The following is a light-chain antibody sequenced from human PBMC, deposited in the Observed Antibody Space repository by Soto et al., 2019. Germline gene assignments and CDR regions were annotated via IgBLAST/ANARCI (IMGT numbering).Light chain of an antibody. CDR1: SSDVGGYNY. CDR2: DVS. CDR3: SSYSSRSTVV. J-gene: IGLJ2*01. V-gene: IGLV2-14*01. Sequence: QSVLTQPASVSGSPGQSITISCTGTSSDVGGYNYDSWYQQHPGEAPKLMIYDVSNRPSGFSTRFSGSKSGNTASLTISGLQAEDEADYYCSSYSSRSTVVFGGGTKLTVL.